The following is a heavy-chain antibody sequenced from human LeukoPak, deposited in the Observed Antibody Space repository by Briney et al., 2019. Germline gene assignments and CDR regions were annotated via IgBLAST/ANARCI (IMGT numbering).Heavy chain of an antibody. CDR1: GYTFTGYY. CDR3: ARGSMTLVATSASFDY. V-gene: IGHV1-2*02. CDR2: INPNSGGT. J-gene: IGHJ4*02. Sequence: ASVKVSCKASGYTFTGYYMHWVRQAPGQGLEWMGWINPNSGGTNYAQKFQGRVTMTRDTSISTAYMELSRLRSDDTAVYYCARGSMTLVATSASFDYWGQGTLVTVSS. D-gene: IGHD5-12*01.